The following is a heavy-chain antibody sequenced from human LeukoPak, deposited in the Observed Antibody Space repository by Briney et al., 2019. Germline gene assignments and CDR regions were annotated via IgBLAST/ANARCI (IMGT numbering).Heavy chain of an antibody. J-gene: IGHJ6*03. D-gene: IGHD6-13*01. CDR2: ISNSGNTI. Sequence: GGSLRLSCAASGFTFSSYEMNWVRQAPGKGLEWVSYISNSGNTIYYAGSVKGRFTISRDSAKNSLYLQMNSLRFEDTAVYYCASEKLTAADYMDVWGKGTTVTISS. CDR3: ASEKLTAADYMDV. CDR1: GFTFSSYE. V-gene: IGHV3-48*03.